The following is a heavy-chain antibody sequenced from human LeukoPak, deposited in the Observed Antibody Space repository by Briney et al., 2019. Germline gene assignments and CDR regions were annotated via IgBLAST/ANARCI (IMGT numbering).Heavy chain of an antibody. D-gene: IGHD3-16*01. CDR2: IYSGGDT. V-gene: IGHV3-66*01. Sequence: GGSLRLSCAASGFTFSSSDMTWVRQSPGEGLEWVSLIYSGGDTYYGDSAKGRFTISRDNSKNTLYLQMNSLRDEDTAVYYCAKEPGEGGSAFDYWGQGTLVTVYS. CDR1: GFTFSSSD. CDR3: AKEPGEGGSAFDY. J-gene: IGHJ4*02.